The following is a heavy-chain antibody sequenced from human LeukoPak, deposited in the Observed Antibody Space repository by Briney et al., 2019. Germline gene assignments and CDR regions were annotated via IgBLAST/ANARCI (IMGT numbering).Heavy chain of an antibody. CDR1: GFTFSNFA. CDR3: AKMVHTEQWLVPLDY. V-gene: IGHV3-23*01. D-gene: IGHD6-19*01. Sequence: GGSLRLSCAASGFTFSNFAMNWVRQAPGKGLEWVSTISGSGGSTYYADSVKGRFTISRDNSKNTLYLQMNSLRAEDTAVYYCAKMVHTEQWLVPLDYWGQGTLVTVSS. CDR2: ISGSGGST. J-gene: IGHJ4*02.